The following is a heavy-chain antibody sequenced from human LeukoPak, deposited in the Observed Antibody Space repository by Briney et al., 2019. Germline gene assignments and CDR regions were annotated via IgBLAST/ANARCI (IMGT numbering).Heavy chain of an antibody. J-gene: IGHJ6*02. V-gene: IGHV3-30*02. CDR3: AKSEATVTTDYYYGMDV. CDR1: GFTFSSYG. Sequence: SGGSLRLSCAASGFTFSSYGMHWVRQAPGKGLEWVAVIWYDGSNKYYADSVKGRFTISRDNSKNTLYLQMNSLRAEDTAVYYCAKSEATVTTDYYYGMDVWGQGTTVTVSS. CDR2: IWYDGSNK. D-gene: IGHD4-17*01.